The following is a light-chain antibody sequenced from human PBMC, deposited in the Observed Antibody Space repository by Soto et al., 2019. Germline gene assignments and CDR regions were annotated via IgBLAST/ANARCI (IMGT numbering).Light chain of an antibody. Sequence: QSAMTQPASVSGSPGQSITISCTGVSSDVGGYNFVSWYQQHPGKVPKLMIYDVSSRPSGVSDRFSGSKSGNTASLTISGLQAEVECDYYCISYTSSSTHVFGSGTKVTVL. J-gene: IGLJ1*01. CDR3: ISYTSSSTHV. CDR2: DVS. V-gene: IGLV2-14*03. CDR1: SSDVGGYNF.